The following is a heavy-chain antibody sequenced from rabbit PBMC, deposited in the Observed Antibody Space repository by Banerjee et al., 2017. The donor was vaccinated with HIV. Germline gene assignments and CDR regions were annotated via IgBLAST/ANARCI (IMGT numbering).Heavy chain of an antibody. CDR2: IGAGSSGST. CDR1: GIDFSNYYY. D-gene: IGHD4-1*01. V-gene: IGHV1S40*01. CDR3: ARDLAGVIGWNFNL. Sequence: QSLEESGGDLVKPGASLTLTCTASGIDFSNYYYMCWVRQAPGKGLEWIACIGAGSSGSTYYASWAKGRFTISKTSSTTVTLQMTSLTAADTATYFCARDLAGVIGWNFNLWGPGTLVTVS. J-gene: IGHJ4*01.